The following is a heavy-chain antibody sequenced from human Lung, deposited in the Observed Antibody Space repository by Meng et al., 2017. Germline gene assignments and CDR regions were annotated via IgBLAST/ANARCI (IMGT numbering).Heavy chain of an antibody. CDR1: GFTFSTHW. D-gene: IGHD4-17*01. J-gene: IGHJ4*02. CDR3: ARGGVTTDD. V-gene: IGHV3-74*01. CDR2: ITGDGSST. Sequence: EVPLVESGGGLVQPGASLRLSCAASGFTFSTHWMHWVRQAPGKGLEWVSRITGDGSSTIYADSVQGRFTMSRDNAKNTLSLQMNSLRAEDTAVYYCARGGVTTDDWGQGTLVTVSS.